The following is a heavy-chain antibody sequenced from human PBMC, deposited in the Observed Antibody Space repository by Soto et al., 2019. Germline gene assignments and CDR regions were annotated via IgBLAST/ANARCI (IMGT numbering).Heavy chain of an antibody. CDR2: ISAYNGNT. CDR1: GYTFSSYG. D-gene: IGHD3-22*01. V-gene: IGHV1-18*01. Sequence: QVQLVQSGAEVKKPGASVKVSCKASGYTFSSYGFSWVRQAPGQGLEWMGWISAYNGNTNYAQKLQGRGTMTTDTSTSTAYMELRSLRSDDTAVYYCASHYESSGLRGKYGMDVWGKGTTVTVSS. CDR3: ASHYESSGLRGKYGMDV. J-gene: IGHJ6*04.